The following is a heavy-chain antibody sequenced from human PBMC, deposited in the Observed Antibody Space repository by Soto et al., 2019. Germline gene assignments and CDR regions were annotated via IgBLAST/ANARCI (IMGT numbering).Heavy chain of an antibody. CDR1: GFTFSSYS. Sequence: GGSLRLSCAASGFTFSSYSMNWVRQAPGKGLEWVSSISSSSSYIYYADSVKGRFTISRDNAKNSLYLQMNSLRAEDTAVYYCARVGDIVVVPAAISDYWGQGTLVTVSS. D-gene: IGHD2-2*01. J-gene: IGHJ4*02. CDR2: ISSSSSYI. CDR3: ARVGDIVVVPAAISDY. V-gene: IGHV3-21*01.